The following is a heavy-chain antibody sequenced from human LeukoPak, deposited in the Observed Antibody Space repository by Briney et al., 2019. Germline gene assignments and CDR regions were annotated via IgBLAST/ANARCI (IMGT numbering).Heavy chain of an antibody. CDR3: AKDWTP. CDR1: GFIFSTYA. CDR2: ISGSGAST. J-gene: IGHJ5*02. D-gene: IGHD3/OR15-3a*01. Sequence: GGSLRLSCAASGFIFSTYAMSWVRQAPGKGLKWVSSISGSGASTYYADSVKGRFTISRDNSKNTLYLEMSTLRAEDTAVYYCAKDWTPWGQGTLVTVSS. V-gene: IGHV3-23*01.